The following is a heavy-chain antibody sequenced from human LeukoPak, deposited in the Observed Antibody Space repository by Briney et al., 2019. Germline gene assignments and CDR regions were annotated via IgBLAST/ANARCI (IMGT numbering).Heavy chain of an antibody. J-gene: IGHJ2*01. D-gene: IGHD3-16*01. V-gene: IGHV4-59*01. Sequence: SETLSLTCTVSGASISSYHWSWIRQPPGKGLEWIAYIYYSGTTNYNPSLKSRVTISVDRSKNQLSLQLSSVTAADTAVYYCATLGDFDLWGRGTLVTVSS. CDR2: IYYSGTT. CDR1: GASISSYH. CDR3: ATLGDFDL.